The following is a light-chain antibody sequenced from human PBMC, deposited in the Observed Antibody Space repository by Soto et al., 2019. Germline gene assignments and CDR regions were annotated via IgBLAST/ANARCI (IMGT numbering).Light chain of an antibody. V-gene: IGLV2-14*01. Sequence: QSVLTQPASVSGSPGRSITIPCTGTSSDFGGYDYVSWYQQRPGKAPKLMIYDVTNRPSGVSNRFSGSKSGDTASLTISGLQAEDEADYYCSSYTSTNTPLVFGTGTKVTVL. J-gene: IGLJ1*01. CDR2: DVT. CDR1: SSDFGGYDY. CDR3: SSYTSTNTPLV.